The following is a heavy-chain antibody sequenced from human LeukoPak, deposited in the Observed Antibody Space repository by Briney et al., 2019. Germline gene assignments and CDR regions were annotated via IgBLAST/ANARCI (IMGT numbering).Heavy chain of an antibody. V-gene: IGHV1-69*04. CDR3: ARAGDYGDYSGTIIDY. J-gene: IGHJ4*02. CDR2: IIPILGIA. Sequence: SVKVSCKASGGTFSSYAISWVRQAPGQGLEWMGRIIPILGIANYAQKFQGRVTITADKSTSTAYMELSSLRSEDTAVYYCARAGDYGDYSGTIIDYWGQGTLVTVSS. D-gene: IGHD4-17*01. CDR1: GGTFSSYA.